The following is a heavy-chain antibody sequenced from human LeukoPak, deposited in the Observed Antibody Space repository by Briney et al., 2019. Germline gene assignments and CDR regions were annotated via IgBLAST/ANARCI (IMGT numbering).Heavy chain of an antibody. V-gene: IGHV4-34*01. CDR2: INHSGST. CDR1: GGSFSGYY. CDR3: ARLTRITIFGAAGRTPCGYFDY. J-gene: IGHJ4*02. D-gene: IGHD3-3*01. Sequence: SETLSLTCAVYGGSFSGYYWSRIRQPPGKGLEWIGEINHSGSTNYNPSLKSRVTISVDTSKNQFSLKLSSVTAADTAVYYCARLTRITIFGAAGRTPCGYFDYWGQGTLVTVSS.